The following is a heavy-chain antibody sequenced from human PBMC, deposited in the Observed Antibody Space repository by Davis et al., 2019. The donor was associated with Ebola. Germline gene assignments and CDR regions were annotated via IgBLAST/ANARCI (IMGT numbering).Heavy chain of an antibody. CDR1: GASITSSGYY. CDR3: ARIVPYGTGNYYSNDY. D-gene: IGHD3-10*01. CDR2: ISYSGNP. V-gene: IGHV4-31*03. J-gene: IGHJ4*02. Sequence: PSETLSLTCSVSGASITSSGYYWTWIRQHPAKGLEWIGYISYSGNPYYNPSLKSRVVVSLDTSQNQFSLKLTSVTAADTAVYYCARIVPYGTGNYYSNDYWGQGTMVAVSS.